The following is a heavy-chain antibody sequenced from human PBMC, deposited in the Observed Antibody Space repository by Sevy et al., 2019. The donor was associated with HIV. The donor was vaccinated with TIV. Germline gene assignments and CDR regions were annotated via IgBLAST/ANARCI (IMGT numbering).Heavy chain of an antibody. CDR2: IWYDGSNK. Sequence: GGSLRLSCAASGFTFSSYGMHWVRQAPGKGLEWAAVIWYDGSNKYYADSVKRRFTISRDNSKNTLYLQMNSLRAEDTAVYYCARESRPSSGYYLEVGYWGQGTLVTVSS. V-gene: IGHV3-33*01. CDR1: GFTFSSYG. CDR3: ARESRPSSGYYLEVGY. D-gene: IGHD3-22*01. J-gene: IGHJ4*02.